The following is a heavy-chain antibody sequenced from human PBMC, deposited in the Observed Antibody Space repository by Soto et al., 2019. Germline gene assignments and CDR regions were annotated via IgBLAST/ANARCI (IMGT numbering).Heavy chain of an antibody. CDR3: ASGVPTSSWFYYFDY. V-gene: IGHV4-31*11. D-gene: IGHD6-13*01. Sequence: SETLSLSCAVSGCSISSGAYYWSWIRQLPGKDLEWIAYIYYNGNTYYTPSLKSRVTISLDPSKSQFSLKLSSVTAADTAIYYCASGVPTSSWFYYFDYWGQG. J-gene: IGHJ4*02. CDR1: GCSISSGAYY. CDR2: IYYNGNT.